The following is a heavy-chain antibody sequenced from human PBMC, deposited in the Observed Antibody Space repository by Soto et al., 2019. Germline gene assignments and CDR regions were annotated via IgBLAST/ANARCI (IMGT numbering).Heavy chain of an antibody. V-gene: IGHV1-3*01. CDR2: INAANGDT. CDR1: GYTFTSYG. Sequence: ASVKVSCKASGYTFTSYGIHWVRQAPGQRLEWMGWINAANGDTKYSPKFQVRVTITRDTSASTAYMELSSLRSEDTDVYSCVRRHVSATGIDWFDPWGQGTLVTVSS. J-gene: IGHJ5*02. CDR3: VRRHVSATGIDWFDP. D-gene: IGHD6-13*01.